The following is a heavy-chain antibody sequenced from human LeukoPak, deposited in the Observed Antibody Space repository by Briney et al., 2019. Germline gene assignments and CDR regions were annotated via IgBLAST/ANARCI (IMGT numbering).Heavy chain of an antibody. V-gene: IGHV3-23*01. D-gene: IGHD6-13*01. CDR2: ISGSGSST. CDR1: GFTFSSYA. CDR3: AKLSHSSSWYPFDY. Sequence: GGSLRLSCAASGFTFSSYAMSWVRQAPGKGLEWVSAISGSGSSTYYADSVKGRFTISRDNSKNTLYLQMNSLRAEDTAVYYCAKLSHSSSWYPFDYWGQGTLVTVSS. J-gene: IGHJ4*02.